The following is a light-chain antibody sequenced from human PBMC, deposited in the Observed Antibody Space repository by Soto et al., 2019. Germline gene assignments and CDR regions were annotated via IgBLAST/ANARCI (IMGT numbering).Light chain of an antibody. CDR1: QSVSSN. J-gene: IGKJ1*01. V-gene: IGKV3-15*01. CDR3: QQYHSSPWT. CDR2: GAS. Sequence: EIVMTQSPATLSVSPGERATLSCRASQSVSSNLAWYQQKPGQAPRLLIYGASTRATGIPARFSGSGSGTEFTLTISSLQSEDFATYYCQQYHSSPWTFGQGTKVDI.